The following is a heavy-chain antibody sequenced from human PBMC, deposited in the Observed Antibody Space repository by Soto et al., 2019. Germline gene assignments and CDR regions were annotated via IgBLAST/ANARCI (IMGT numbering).Heavy chain of an antibody. CDR3: AREWIPTAAYYYYGMDV. J-gene: IGHJ6*02. D-gene: IGHD4-17*01. CDR1: GGTFSSYA. Sequence: SVKVSCKASGGTFSSYAISWVRQAPGQGLEWMGGIIPIFGTANYAQKFQGRVTITADESTSTAYMELSSLRSEDTAVYYCAREWIPTAAYYYYGMDVWGQGTTVTVS. V-gene: IGHV1-69*13. CDR2: IIPIFGTA.